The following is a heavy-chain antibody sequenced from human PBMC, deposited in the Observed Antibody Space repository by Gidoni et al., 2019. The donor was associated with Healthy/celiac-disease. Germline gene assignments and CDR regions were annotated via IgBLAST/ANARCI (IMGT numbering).Heavy chain of an antibody. J-gene: IGHJ4*02. V-gene: IGHV3-23*01. CDR2: ISGSGGST. Sequence: PGKGLEWVSAISGSGGSTYYADSVKGRFTISRDNSKNTLYLQMNSLRAEDTAVYYCAKELGDYGPFDYWGQGTLVTVSS. CDR3: AKELGDYGPFDY. D-gene: IGHD4-17*01.